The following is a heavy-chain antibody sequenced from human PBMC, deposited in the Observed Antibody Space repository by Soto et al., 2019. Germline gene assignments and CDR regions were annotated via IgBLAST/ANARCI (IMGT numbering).Heavy chain of an antibody. CDR2: ISYDGSTK. J-gene: IGHJ4*02. CDR1: GFTFRSFG. CDR3: AKEAGMNGTPYGSYFAY. V-gene: IGHV3-30*18. Sequence: QVQLVESGGGVVQPGRSLRLSCVTSGFTFRSFGMQWVRQAPGRGLEWVTVISYDGSTKYSADSVKGRFTISRDDSKNTLYLQMNSLRADDTAVYYCAKEAGMNGTPYGSYFAYWGQGTPVTVSS. D-gene: IGHD1-1*01.